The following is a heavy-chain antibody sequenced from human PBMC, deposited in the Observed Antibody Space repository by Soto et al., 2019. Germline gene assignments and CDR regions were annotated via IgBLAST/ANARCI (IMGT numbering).Heavy chain of an antibody. CDR3: ARHPGYYDILTGYSTYYFDY. J-gene: IGHJ4*02. CDR1: GSSMTTYY. Sequence: PSETLSLTCSVSGSSMTTYYWHWIRQPPGKGLEWIGYIYYRGNTNYNPSLKSRVTISLDTSKNQFSLKLSSVTAADTAVYYCARHPGYYDILTGYSTYYFDYWGQGILVTVS. V-gene: IGHV4-59*08. CDR2: IYYRGNT. D-gene: IGHD3-9*01.